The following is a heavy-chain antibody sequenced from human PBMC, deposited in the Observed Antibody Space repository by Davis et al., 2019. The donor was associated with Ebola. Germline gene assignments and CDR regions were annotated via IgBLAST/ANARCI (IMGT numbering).Heavy chain of an antibody. J-gene: IGHJ6*02. D-gene: IGHD2-15*01. Sequence: ASVKVSCKASGYTFTSYGISWVRQAPGQGLEWMGWISAYNGNTNYAQKFQGRVTMTRDTFTSTVYMELSRLRSEDTAVYYCARRLYCGGGSCYEYYYGMDVWGQGTTVTVSS. CDR3: ARRLYCGGGSCYEYYYGMDV. CDR2: ISAYNGNT. V-gene: IGHV1-18*01. CDR1: GYTFTSYG.